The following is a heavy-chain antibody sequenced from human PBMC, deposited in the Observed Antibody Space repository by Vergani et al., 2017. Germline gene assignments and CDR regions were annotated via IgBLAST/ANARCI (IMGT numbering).Heavy chain of an antibody. CDR1: GYTFTSYY. D-gene: IGHD3-3*01. CDR2: INPNSGGT. Sequence: QVQLVQSGDEVKKPGASVKVSCKASGYTFTSYYMHWVRQAPGQGLEWMGWINPNSGGTNYAQKFQGWVTMTRDTAISPAYMELSRLRSDDTAVYYCARDRFQAVGRGDYGMDVWGQGTTVTVSS. V-gene: IGHV1-2*04. J-gene: IGHJ6*02. CDR3: ARDRFQAVGRGDYGMDV.